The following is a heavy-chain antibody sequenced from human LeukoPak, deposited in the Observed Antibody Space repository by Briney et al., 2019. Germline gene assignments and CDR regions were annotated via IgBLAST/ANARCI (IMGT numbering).Heavy chain of an antibody. D-gene: IGHD6-13*01. Sequence: GGSLRLSCAASGFTFSDYYMSWIRQAPGKGLEWVSYISSSGSTIYYADSVKGRFTISRDNAKNSLYLQMNSLRAEDTAVYYCARDPLYSSSWYYFDYWGQGTLVSVSS. CDR2: ISSSGSTI. J-gene: IGHJ4*02. CDR1: GFTFSDYY. CDR3: ARDPLYSSSWYYFDY. V-gene: IGHV3-11*01.